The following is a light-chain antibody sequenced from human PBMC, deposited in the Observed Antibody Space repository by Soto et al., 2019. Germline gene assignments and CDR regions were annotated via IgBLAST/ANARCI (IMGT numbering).Light chain of an antibody. Sequence: EIVMTQSPATLSVSPGERATLFCRASQSLSSDLAWYQQKPGQTPRLLIYGAYTRATGISARFMGSGSGTDLTLTISDVQPEDFALYYCHQRQSWPRTFGQGTKVDI. CDR1: QSLSSD. CDR3: HQRQSWPRT. J-gene: IGKJ1*01. V-gene: IGKV3-15*01. CDR2: GAY.